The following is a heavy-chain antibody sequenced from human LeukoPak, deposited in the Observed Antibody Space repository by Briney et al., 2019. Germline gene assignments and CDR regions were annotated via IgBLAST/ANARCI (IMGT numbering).Heavy chain of an antibody. D-gene: IGHD5-12*01. CDR2: ISYDGSNK. J-gene: IGHJ3*02. CDR3: YGQWLRFEDPPDAFDI. V-gene: IGHV3-30*04. Sequence: GGSLRLSCAASGFTFSSYAMHWVRQAPGKGLEWVAVISYDGSNKYYADSVKGRFTISRDNSKNTLYLQMNSLRAEDTAVYYCYGQWLRFEDPPDAFDIWGQGTMVTVSS. CDR1: GFTFSSYA.